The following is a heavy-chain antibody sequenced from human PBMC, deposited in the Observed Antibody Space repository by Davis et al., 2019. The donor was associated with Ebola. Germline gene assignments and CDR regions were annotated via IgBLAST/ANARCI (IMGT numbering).Heavy chain of an antibody. CDR2: ISHSGNT. CDR3: ARVSWGFIDY. CDR1: GASISSPNW. D-gene: IGHD3-10*01. V-gene: IGHV4-4*02. Sequence: MPSETLSLTCTVSGASISSPNWWTWVRQPPGKGLEWIAEISHSGNTNYNPSVESRATISSDMSKNQFSLRLSSVTAADTAVYYCARVSWGFIDYWGQGTLVTVSS. J-gene: IGHJ4*02.